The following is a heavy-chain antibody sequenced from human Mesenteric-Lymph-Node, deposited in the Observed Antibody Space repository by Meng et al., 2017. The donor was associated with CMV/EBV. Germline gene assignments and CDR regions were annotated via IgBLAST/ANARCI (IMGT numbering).Heavy chain of an antibody. CDR2: MNPNSGNT. J-gene: IGHJ4*02. CDR1: GYTFTSYD. V-gene: IGHV1-8*01. D-gene: IGHD7-27*01. CDR3: ARGQRGTGEHDF. Sequence: CKSSGYTFTSYDINWVRPATGQGLEWMGWMNPNSGNTGSAQNFQGRVTMTRNTSIGTAYMELSSLRSEDTAVYYCARGQRGTGEHDFWGQGTLVTVSS.